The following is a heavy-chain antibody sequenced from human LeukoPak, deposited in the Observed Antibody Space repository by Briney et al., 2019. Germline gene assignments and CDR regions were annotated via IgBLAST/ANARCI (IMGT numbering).Heavy chain of an antibody. J-gene: IGHJ1*01. CDR1: GFTFSSYG. Sequence: PGGSLRLSCAASGFTFSSYGMHWVRQAPGKGLEWVAFIRYDGSNKYYADSVKGRFTISRDNSKNTLYLQMNSLRAEDTAVYYCAKDKYSSSLRGEYFQHWGQGTLVTVSS. CDR2: IRYDGSNK. V-gene: IGHV3-30*02. D-gene: IGHD6-13*01. CDR3: AKDKYSSSLRGEYFQH.